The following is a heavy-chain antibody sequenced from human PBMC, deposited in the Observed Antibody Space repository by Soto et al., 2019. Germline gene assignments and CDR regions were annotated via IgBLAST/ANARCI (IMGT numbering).Heavy chain of an antibody. D-gene: IGHD2-21*02. CDR2: INWNGGST. V-gene: IGHV3-20*04. CDR3: ARSTAYCGGDCYDYYYYGMDV. Sequence: GGSLRLSCAASGFTFDDYGMSWVRQAPGKGLEWVSGINWNGGSTGYADSVKGRFTISRDNAKNSLYLQMNSLRAEDTALYYCARSTAYCGGDCYDYYYYGMDVWGQGTTVTVSS. J-gene: IGHJ6*02. CDR1: GFTFDDYG.